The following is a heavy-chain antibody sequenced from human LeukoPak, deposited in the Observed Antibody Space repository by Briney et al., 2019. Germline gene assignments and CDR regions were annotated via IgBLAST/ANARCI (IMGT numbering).Heavy chain of an antibody. J-gene: IGHJ4*02. CDR1: GFTFSGYG. D-gene: IGHD6-19*01. V-gene: IGHV3-30*02. CDR2: IQNDGSNK. Sequence: HTGGSLRLSCAASGFTFSGYGMHWVRQAPGKGLEWVAFIQNDGSNKYYADSVKGRFTISRDNSKNTLYLQMNSLRGEDTAVYYCARSNSSGWPPDYWGQGTLVTVSS. CDR3: ARSNSSGWPPDY.